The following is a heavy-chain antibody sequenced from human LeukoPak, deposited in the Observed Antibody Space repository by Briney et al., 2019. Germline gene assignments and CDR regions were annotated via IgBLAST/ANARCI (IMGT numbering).Heavy chain of an antibody. CDR1: GFTFSDHY. D-gene: IGHD3-10*01. V-gene: IGHV3-72*01. Sequence: GGSLRLSCAASGFTFSDHYMDWVRQAPGKGLEWVGRSRNKANSYITEYAASVKGRFTISRDESKNSLYLQMNSLKTEDTAVYYCAAYYYGSGTYDTGDYWGQGTLVTVSS. CDR3: AAYYYGSGTYDTGDY. J-gene: IGHJ4*02. CDR2: SRNKANSYIT.